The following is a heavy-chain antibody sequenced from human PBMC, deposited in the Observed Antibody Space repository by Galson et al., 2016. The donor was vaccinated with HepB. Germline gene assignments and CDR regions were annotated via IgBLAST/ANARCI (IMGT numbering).Heavy chain of an antibody. CDR2: IFYDGSRK. Sequence: SLRLSCAASGFTFRSYGMHWVRQAPGKGLEWVALIFYDGSRKYYADSVKGRFTISRDNSMNTVYLQMDSVRAEDTAMYFCESGDSGSYWNYLAHWGQGTMVIVSS. V-gene: IGHV3-33*03. D-gene: IGHD1-26*01. CDR3: ESGDSGSYWNYLAH. J-gene: IGHJ4*02. CDR1: GFTFRSYG.